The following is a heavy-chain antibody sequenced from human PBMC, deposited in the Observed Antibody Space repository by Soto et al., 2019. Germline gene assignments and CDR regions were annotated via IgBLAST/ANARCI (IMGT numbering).Heavy chain of an antibody. CDR3: ARDSGSQGGSGWYHYYYGMDV. V-gene: IGHV3-48*02. Sequence: GGSLRLSCAASGFTFSSYSMNWVRQAPGKGLEWVSYISSSSSTIYYADSVKGRFTISRDNAKNSLYLQMNSLRDEDTAVCYCARDSGSQGGSGWYHYYYGMDVWGQGTTVTVSS. CDR1: GFTFSSYS. CDR2: ISSSSSTI. D-gene: IGHD6-19*01. J-gene: IGHJ6*02.